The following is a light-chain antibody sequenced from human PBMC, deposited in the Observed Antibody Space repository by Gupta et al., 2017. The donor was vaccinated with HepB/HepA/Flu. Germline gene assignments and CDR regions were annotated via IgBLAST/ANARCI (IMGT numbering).Light chain of an antibody. CDR3: CSYAGSSTWV. Sequence: QSALTQPASVSGSPGQTITISCSGTSSDVGSYNLVSWYQQHPGKAPKVMIYEVSERPSGVSNRFSGSKLGNTASLTISGLQVEDEADYYCCSYAGSSTWVFGGRTKLTVL. CDR2: EVS. J-gene: IGLJ3*02. CDR1: SSDVGSYNL. V-gene: IGLV2-23*02.